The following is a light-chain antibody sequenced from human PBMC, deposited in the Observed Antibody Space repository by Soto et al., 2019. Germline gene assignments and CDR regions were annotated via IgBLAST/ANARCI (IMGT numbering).Light chain of an antibody. J-gene: IGLJ2*01. V-gene: IGLV1-44*01. CDR2: NNH. CDR1: SSNIERNP. Sequence: QSVLAQPPSTSGTPGQRVTISCSGSSSNIERNPVSWYQQLPGTPPELLIHNNHKRPSGVPDRFSGSKSGTSASLAISGLQSEDEADYYCASWDDSLKGSVFGGGTKLTVL. CDR3: ASWDDSLKGSV.